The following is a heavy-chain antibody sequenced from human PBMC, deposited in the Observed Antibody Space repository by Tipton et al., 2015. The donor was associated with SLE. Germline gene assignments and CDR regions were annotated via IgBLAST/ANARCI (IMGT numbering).Heavy chain of an antibody. V-gene: IGHV3-30*04. J-gene: IGHJ4*02. CDR2: ISYDGSNK. CDR3: ARDLSGWPIDY. Sequence: SLRLPCAASGFTFSSYAMHGVRQAPGKGLEGVAVISYDGSNKYYADSVKGRFTISRDNSKNTLYLQMNSLRAEDTAVYYCARDLSGWPIDYWGQGTLVTVSS. CDR1: GFTFSSYA. D-gene: IGHD6-19*01.